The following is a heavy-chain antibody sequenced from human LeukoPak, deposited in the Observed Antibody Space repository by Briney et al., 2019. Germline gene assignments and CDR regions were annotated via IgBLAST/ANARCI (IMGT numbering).Heavy chain of an antibody. CDR3: ATSYDSSGYPPFQP. J-gene: IGHJ1*01. CDR1: GYTFTDYY. D-gene: IGHD3-22*01. CDR2: INPNSGGT. Sequence: ASVKVSCKASGYTFTDYYMYWVRQAPGQGLEWMGWINPNSGGTNYAQKFEGKVTMTRDTSISTVYMELSRLRSDDTAVYYCATSYDSSGYPPFQPWGQGTLVTVSS. V-gene: IGHV1-2*02.